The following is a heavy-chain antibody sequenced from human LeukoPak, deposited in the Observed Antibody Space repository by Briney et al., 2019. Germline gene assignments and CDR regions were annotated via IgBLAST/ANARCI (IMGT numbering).Heavy chain of an antibody. J-gene: IGHJ4*02. Sequence: GGSLRLSCAASGFIVSSNYMSWVRQAPGKGLEWVSIIYSGAGTTYADSVKGRFTISRDNAKNSLYLQMNSLRAEDTAVYYCARGGYYYDSSGYYSYWGQGTLVTVSS. D-gene: IGHD3-22*01. V-gene: IGHV3-53*01. CDR2: IYSGAGT. CDR3: ARGGYYYDSSGYYSY. CDR1: GFIVSSNY.